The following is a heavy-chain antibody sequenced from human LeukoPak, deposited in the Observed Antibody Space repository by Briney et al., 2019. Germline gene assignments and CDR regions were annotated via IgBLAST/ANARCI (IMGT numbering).Heavy chain of an antibody. CDR1: GGSFSGYY. CDR2: INHSGST. Sequence: PSETLSLTCAVYGGSFSGYYWSWIRQPPGKGLEWIGEINHSGSTTYKPSLKSRVTISVDTSKNQFSLKLSSVTAADTAVYYCARDSPGRTDYWGQGTLVSVSS. CDR3: ARDSPGRTDY. D-gene: IGHD2-21*01. V-gene: IGHV4-34*01. J-gene: IGHJ4*02.